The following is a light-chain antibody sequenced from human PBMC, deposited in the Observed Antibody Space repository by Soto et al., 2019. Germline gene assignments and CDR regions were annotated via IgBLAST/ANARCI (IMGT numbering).Light chain of an antibody. CDR2: EVS. V-gene: IGLV2-14*01. CDR1: SSDVGGYNY. Sequence: QSALTQPASVSGSPGQSITISCTGTSSDVGGYNYVSWYQQYPGKAPKLMIYEVSNRPSRVSNRFSGSKSGNTASLTISGLQAEDEADYYCSSYTSGSTLVFGGGTQLTVL. J-gene: IGLJ2*01. CDR3: SSYTSGSTLV.